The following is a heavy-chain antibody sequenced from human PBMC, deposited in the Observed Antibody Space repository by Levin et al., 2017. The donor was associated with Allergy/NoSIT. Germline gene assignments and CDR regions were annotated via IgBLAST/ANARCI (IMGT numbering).Heavy chain of an antibody. J-gene: IGHJ6*02. CDR1: GDSVSSNSAA. CDR2: TYYRSKWYN. V-gene: IGHV6-1*01. Sequence: SQTLSLTCAISGDSVSSNSAAWNWIRQSPSRGLEWLGRTYYRSKWYNDYAVSVKSRITINPDTSKNQFSLQLNSVTPEDTAVYYCARARVQLERRGGYGMDVWGQGTTVTVSS. D-gene: IGHD1-1*01. CDR3: ARARVQLERRGGYGMDV.